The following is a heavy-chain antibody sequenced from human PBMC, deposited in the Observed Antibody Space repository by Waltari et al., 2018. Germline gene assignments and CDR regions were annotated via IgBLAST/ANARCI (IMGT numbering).Heavy chain of an antibody. V-gene: IGHV3-11*01. Sequence: QAQLVESGGGLVKPGGSLRLSCAASGFTFSDYYMSWIRQAPGKGLEWVSYINSRGNTIYYVDSVKGRFTISRDNAKNSLYLQMNSLRVEDTAVYYCASGGLVVIVAATHWGQGTLVTVSS. CDR1: GFTFSDYY. J-gene: IGHJ4*02. D-gene: IGHD2-15*01. CDR2: INSRGNTI. CDR3: ASGGLVVIVAATH.